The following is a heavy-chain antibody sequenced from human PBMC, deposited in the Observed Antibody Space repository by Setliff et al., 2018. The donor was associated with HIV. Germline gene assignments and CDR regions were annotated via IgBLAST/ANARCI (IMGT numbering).Heavy chain of an antibody. D-gene: IGHD3-22*01. J-gene: IGHJ3*02. CDR3: ARSLVPSGYYYGRHAFDI. CDR1: GASNRGHY. Sequence: PSETLSLTCSVSGASNRGHYWSWIRQSPGKGLEWMGNIYYSGNTNYNPSFKSRVTISVDTSKNQFSLRVNYVTAADTAVYYCARSLVPSGYYYGRHAFDIWGQGTKVTVSS. CDR2: IYYSGNT. V-gene: IGHV4-59*08.